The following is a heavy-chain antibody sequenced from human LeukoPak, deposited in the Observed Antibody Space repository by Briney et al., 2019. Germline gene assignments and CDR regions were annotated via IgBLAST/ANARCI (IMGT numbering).Heavy chain of an antibody. D-gene: IGHD3-22*01. Sequence: GGSLRLSCAASGITFSSYWMHWVRQAPGKGLVWVSRINSDGSSTSYADSVKGRFTISRDNAKNSLYLQMNSLRDEDTAVYYCSSESRYWGQGTLVIVSS. J-gene: IGHJ4*02. CDR1: GITFSSYW. V-gene: IGHV3-74*01. CDR3: SSESRY. CDR2: INSDGSST.